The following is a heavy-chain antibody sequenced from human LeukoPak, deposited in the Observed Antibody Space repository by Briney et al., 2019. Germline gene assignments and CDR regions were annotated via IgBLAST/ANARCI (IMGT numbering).Heavy chain of an antibody. D-gene: IGHD2-2*01. V-gene: IGHV5-51*01. J-gene: IGHJ3*02. CDR1: GYSFTSYW. CDR3: ARRRSYCSSASCSRSHDALDI. Sequence: GESLNISCKGSGYSFTSYWIGWVRQMPGKGLEWMGIIYPGDSDTRYSPSFPGQVTISADKSISTAYLQWSSLKASDTAMYYCARRRSYCSSASCSRSHDALDIWGQGTMVTVSS. CDR2: IYPGDSDT.